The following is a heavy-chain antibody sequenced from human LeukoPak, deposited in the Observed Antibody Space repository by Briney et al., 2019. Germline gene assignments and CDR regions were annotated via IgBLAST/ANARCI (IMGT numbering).Heavy chain of an antibody. V-gene: IGHV3-7*01. Sequence: PGGSLRLSCAASGFTFSSYWMSWVRQAPGKGLEWVANIKQDGSEKYYVDSVKGRFTISRDNAKNSLYLQMNSLRAEDTAVYYCARDQNYGYYYGMDVWGQGTTVTVSS. D-gene: IGHD4-17*01. CDR1: GFTFSSYW. J-gene: IGHJ6*02. CDR3: ARDQNYGYYYGMDV. CDR2: IKQDGSEK.